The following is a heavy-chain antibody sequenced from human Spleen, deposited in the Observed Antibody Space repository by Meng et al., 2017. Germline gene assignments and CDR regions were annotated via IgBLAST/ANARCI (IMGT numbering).Heavy chain of an antibody. Sequence: SVKVSCKASGYTFTSYGISWVRQAPGQGLEWMGGIIPIFGTANYAQKFQGRVTITTDESTSTAYMELSSLRSEDTAVYYCARDLCYYDSSAHNLYYYGMDVWGQGTTVTVSS. V-gene: IGHV1-69*05. CDR1: GYTFTSYG. CDR2: IIPIFGTA. D-gene: IGHD3-22*01. CDR3: ARDLCYYDSSAHNLYYYGMDV. J-gene: IGHJ6*02.